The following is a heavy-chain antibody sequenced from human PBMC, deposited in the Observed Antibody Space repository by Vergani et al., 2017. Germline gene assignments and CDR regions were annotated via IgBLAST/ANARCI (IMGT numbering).Heavy chain of an antibody. Sequence: QVQLHESGPGLVKPSETLSLTCTVSGDSISPYFWTWIRQPPGQRLEWIGYISYSGDTNCAPSLKSRVSISLDTSKNQFSLQVNSVTPSDTAVYYCARGGWLVPDVWGQGTLVTVSS. V-gene: IGHV4-59*01. J-gene: IGHJ4*02. CDR3: ARGGWLVPDV. CDR1: GDSISPYF. CDR2: ISYSGDT. D-gene: IGHD2-21*02.